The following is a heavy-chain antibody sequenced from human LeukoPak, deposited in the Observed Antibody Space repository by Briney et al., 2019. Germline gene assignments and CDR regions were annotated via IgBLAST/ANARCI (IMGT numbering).Heavy chain of an antibody. CDR2: IYTGGTT. CDR3: ARDQATSGGGLDS. J-gene: IGHJ4*02. V-gene: IGHV3-53*01. Sequence: GGSLRLSCAASGFTVSGTHMSWARQAPGKGLEWVSAIYTGGTTYYSDSVEGRFTISRDKSKNTLYLQMDSLRVEDTAVYYCARDQATSGGGLDSWGRGTLVTVSS. D-gene: IGHD3-16*01. CDR1: GFTVSGTH.